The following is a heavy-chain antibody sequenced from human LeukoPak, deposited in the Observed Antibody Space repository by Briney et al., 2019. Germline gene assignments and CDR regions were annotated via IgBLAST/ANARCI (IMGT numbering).Heavy chain of an antibody. J-gene: IGHJ6*02. CDR2: ISYDGSNK. D-gene: IGHD6-19*01. Sequence: GGSLRLSCAASGFTFSSYAMHWVRQAPGKGLEWVAVISYDGSNKYYADSVKGRFTISRGNSKNTLYLQMNSLRAEDTAVYYCARDMEDSSGWYLGFYYYYYGMDVWGQGTTVTVSS. CDR3: ARDMEDSSGWYLGFYYYYYGMDV. CDR1: GFTFSSYA. V-gene: IGHV3-30-3*01.